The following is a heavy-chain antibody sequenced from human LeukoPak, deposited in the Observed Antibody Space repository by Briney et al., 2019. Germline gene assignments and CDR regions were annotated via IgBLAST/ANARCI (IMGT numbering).Heavy chain of an antibody. V-gene: IGHV4-34*01. CDR1: GGSFSSYY. J-gene: IGHJ4*02. Sequence: PSETLSLTCAVYGGSFSSYYWSWLRQPPGKGLEWIGEINHSGSTTYNPSLKSRVTMSIDTFKNQFSLKLSSVTAADTAVYYCARGFSHWGQGTPVTVSS. CDR2: INHSGST. CDR3: ARGFSH.